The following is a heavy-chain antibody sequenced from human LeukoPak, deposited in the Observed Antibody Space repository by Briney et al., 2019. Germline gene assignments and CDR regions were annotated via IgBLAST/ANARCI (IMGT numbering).Heavy chain of an antibody. CDR1: GGTFSSYA. Sequence: SVKVSCKASGGTFSSYAISWVRQAPGQGLEWMGGIIPIFGTANYAQKFQGRVTITTDESTSTAYMELSSLRSEDTAVYYCARETAMVRGVMVFDYWGQGTLVIVSS. J-gene: IGHJ4*02. CDR3: ARETAMVRGVMVFDY. D-gene: IGHD3-10*01. V-gene: IGHV1-69*05. CDR2: IIPIFGTA.